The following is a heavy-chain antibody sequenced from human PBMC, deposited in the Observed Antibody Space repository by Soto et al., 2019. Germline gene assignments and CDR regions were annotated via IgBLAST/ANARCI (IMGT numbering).Heavy chain of an antibody. CDR2: ISSSSSYI. V-gene: IGHV3-21*01. CDR1: GFPFSCFS. J-gene: IGHJ4*02. Sequence: EVQLVESGGGLVKPGGSLRLSCAASGFPFSCFSKNWVRQAPGEGLEWVSSISSSSSYIYYADSVKGRFTISRDNAKNSLYLQVNSLRAEDTAVYYCAREGIAAALDYWGQGTLVTVSS. D-gene: IGHD6-13*01. CDR3: AREGIAAALDY.